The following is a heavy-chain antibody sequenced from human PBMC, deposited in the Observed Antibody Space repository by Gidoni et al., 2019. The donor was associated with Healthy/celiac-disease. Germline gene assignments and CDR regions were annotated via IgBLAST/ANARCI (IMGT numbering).Heavy chain of an antibody. J-gene: IGHJ4*02. CDR3: AKDRGRWFLESSFDY. CDR1: GFTFSRYG. D-gene: IGHD3-16*01. V-gene: IGHV3-30*18. Sequence: QVQLVESGGGVVQPGRSLRLSCAASGFTFSRYGMHWVRQAPGKGLEWVAVISYDGSNKYYADSVKGRFTISRDNSKNTLYLQMNSLRAEDTAVYYCAKDRGRWFLESSFDYWGQGTLVTVSS. CDR2: ISYDGSNK.